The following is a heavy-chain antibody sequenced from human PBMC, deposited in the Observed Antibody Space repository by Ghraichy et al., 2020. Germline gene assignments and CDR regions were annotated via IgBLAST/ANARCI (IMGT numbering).Heavy chain of an antibody. D-gene: IGHD4-23*01. CDR3: ARGSTVVRFFYYDGMDV. CDR2: ITSSSRTK. V-gene: IGHV3-48*02. CDR1: GFTFSRYS. J-gene: IGHJ6*02. Sequence: GGSLRLSCVGSGFTFSRYSLNWVRQSPGKGLEWVSYITSSSRTKSYADSVKGRFTISRDNAQNSLYLQMNSLRDEDTAVYYCARGSTVVRFFYYDGMDVWGQGTTVTVS.